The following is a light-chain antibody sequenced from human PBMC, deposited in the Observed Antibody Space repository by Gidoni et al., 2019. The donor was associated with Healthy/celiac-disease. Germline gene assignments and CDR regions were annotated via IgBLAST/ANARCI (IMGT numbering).Light chain of an antibody. CDR3: QAWDSSTSVV. V-gene: IGLV3-1*01. CDR2: QDS. Sequence: SYALTQPPSVSVSPGQTASITCSGDKLGDKYACWYQQKPGQSPVLVIYQDSKRPSGIPERLSGSNSGNTATLTISGTQAMDEADYYCQAWDSSTSVVFGGGTKLTVL. CDR1: KLGDKY. J-gene: IGLJ2*01.